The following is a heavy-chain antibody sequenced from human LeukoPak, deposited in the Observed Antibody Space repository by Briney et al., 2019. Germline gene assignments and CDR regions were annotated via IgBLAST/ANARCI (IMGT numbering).Heavy chain of an antibody. CDR1: GFSVSSNY. D-gene: IGHD3-10*01. Sequence: GGSLRLSCAAYGFSVSSNYMSWVRQAPGKGLEWVSVIYSGGSKYYADSVKGRLTISRDNSKNTVYLQMNSLRAEDTAVYYCARANHYGAFDYWGQGTLVTVSS. CDR3: ARANHYGAFDY. V-gene: IGHV3-53*01. J-gene: IGHJ4*02. CDR2: IYSGGSK.